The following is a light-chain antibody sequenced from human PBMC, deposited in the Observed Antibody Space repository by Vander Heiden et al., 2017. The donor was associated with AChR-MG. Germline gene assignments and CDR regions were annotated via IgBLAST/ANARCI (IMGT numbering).Light chain of an antibody. V-gene: IGLV7-46*01. CDR1: TGAVTSGNY. Sequence: QAVVTQEPSLTVSPGGTVTLTCGSSTGAVTSGNYPYWFQQKPGQAPRTLIYDTSSPHSGTPARFLGSLLGDKAALTLAGAQPEDEADYYCLLSYPGGRQVFGGGTKLTGL. CDR2: DTS. J-gene: IGLJ3*02. CDR3: LLSYPGGRQV.